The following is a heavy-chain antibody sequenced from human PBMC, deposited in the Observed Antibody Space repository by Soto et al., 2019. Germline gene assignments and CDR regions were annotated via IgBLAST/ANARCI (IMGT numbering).Heavy chain of an antibody. V-gene: IGHV3-48*01. Sequence: EVQLVESGGGLVQPGGSLRLSCAASGFTFSSYSMNWVRQAPGKGLEWVSYISSSSSTIYYADSVKGRFTISRDNAKNSLYLQMNSLRAEDTAVYYCASQPSAYCGGDCYSDYWGQGTLVTVSS. J-gene: IGHJ4*02. CDR1: GFTFSSYS. D-gene: IGHD2-21*02. CDR3: ASQPSAYCGGDCYSDY. CDR2: ISSSSSTI.